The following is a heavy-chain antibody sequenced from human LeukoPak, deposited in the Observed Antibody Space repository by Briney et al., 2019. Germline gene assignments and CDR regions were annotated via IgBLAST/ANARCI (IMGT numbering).Heavy chain of an antibody. V-gene: IGHV4-59*08. CDR1: GGSITNYY. J-gene: IGHJ4*02. D-gene: IGHD1-26*01. Sequence: SETLSLTCTVSGGSITNYYWSWIRQPPGKGLEWIGYIYYGGSTNYNPSLKGRVTMSVDTSRNQVSLNLRSVTAADTALYFCASLGGTYDFWGQGTLVTVSP. CDR2: IYYGGST. CDR3: ASLGGTYDF.